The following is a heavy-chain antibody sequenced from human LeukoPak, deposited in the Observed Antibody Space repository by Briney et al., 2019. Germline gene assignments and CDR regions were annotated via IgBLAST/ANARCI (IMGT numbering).Heavy chain of an antibody. J-gene: IGHJ6*02. Sequence: GGSLRLSCAASGFTFSSYEMNWVRQAPGKGLEWVSYISSSGSTIYYADSVKGRFTISRDNAKNSLYLQMNSLRAEDTAVYYCARDLVGEFTYYYYGMDVWGQGTTVTVSS. V-gene: IGHV3-48*03. CDR2: ISSSGSTI. CDR1: GFTFSSYE. D-gene: IGHD3-10*01. CDR3: ARDLVGEFTYYYYGMDV.